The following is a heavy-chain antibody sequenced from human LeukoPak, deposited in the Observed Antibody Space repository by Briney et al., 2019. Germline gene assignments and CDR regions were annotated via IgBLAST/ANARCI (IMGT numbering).Heavy chain of an antibody. J-gene: IGHJ4*02. CDR3: ASRGGLLWFGDLTGFDY. D-gene: IGHD3-10*01. CDR2: IYYHVRT. V-gene: IGHV4-39*01. Sequence: SETLSLTCTVSGGSISSSSYYWGWIRQPPGKGLEWIGRIYYHVRTNYNPCLKNRVTISVDASTNQFSLNVASVTAADTAVYYCASRGGLLWFGDLTGFDYWGQGALARVSS. CDR1: GGSISSSSYY.